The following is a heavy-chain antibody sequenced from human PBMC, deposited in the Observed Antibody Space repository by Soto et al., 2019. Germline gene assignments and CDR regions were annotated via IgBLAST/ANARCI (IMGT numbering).Heavy chain of an antibody. V-gene: IGHV1-18*01. CDR1: GYTFSSYG. CDR2: ISAYNGDT. J-gene: IGHJ4*02. D-gene: IGHD2-8*01. Sequence: QAQLVQSGAEVKKPGASVKVSCRASGYTFSSYGYDWVRQAPGQGLEWMGWISAYNGDTNYAQKFQDRVTLTTDTSTTTAYMELRNLGSDDTAVYYCARSGAYCTSITCLFDYFWGLGTLVTVSS. CDR3: ARSGAYCTSITCLFDYF.